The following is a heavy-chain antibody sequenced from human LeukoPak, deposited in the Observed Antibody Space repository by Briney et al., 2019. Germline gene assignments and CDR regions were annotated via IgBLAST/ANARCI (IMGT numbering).Heavy chain of an antibody. Sequence: PGGSLRLSCAVSGFSFRTYFFHWVRQVPGKGLVWVSRISSDGRGTFYAGSVRGRFTISRDNDKNTVSMQMNSLRVEDTAVYYCARETQGSGLRAPDYWGRGALVTVSS. D-gene: IGHD3-16*01. V-gene: IGHV3-74*01. J-gene: IGHJ4*02. CDR3: ARETQGSGLRAPDY. CDR2: ISSDGRGT. CDR1: GFSFRTYF.